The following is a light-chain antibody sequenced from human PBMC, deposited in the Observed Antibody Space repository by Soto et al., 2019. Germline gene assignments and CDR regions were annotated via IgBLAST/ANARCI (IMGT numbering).Light chain of an antibody. V-gene: IGKV3-20*01. CDR3: QQYGSSGT. CDR2: GAS. Sequence: EIFYTHSPHPLSLSPGKSDTLSHSASQSVSNNYLAWYQQKPGQAPRLLIYGASNRATGIPDRFSGSGSGTDFTLTISRLEPEDFAVYYCQQYGSSGTFGQGTKVDIK. J-gene: IGKJ1*01. CDR1: QSVSNNY.